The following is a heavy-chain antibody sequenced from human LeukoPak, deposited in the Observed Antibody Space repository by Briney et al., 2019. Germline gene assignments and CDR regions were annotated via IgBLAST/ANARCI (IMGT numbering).Heavy chain of an antibody. Sequence: GESLRLSCAASGFTFSSYAMNWVRQAPGKGLEGVSTISGGGISTYYADAVKGRFTISRDNSKNRLYLEMNSLRAEDTAVYYCARSERYCSGGTCYTRYFDLWGRGTLVTVSS. D-gene: IGHD2-15*01. CDR2: ISGGGIST. J-gene: IGHJ2*01. CDR1: GFTFSSYA. CDR3: ARSERYCSGGTCYTRYFDL. V-gene: IGHV3-23*01.